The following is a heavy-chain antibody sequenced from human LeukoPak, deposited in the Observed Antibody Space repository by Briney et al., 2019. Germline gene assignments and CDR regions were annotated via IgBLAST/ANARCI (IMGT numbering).Heavy chain of an antibody. CDR2: IYYSGST. J-gene: IGHJ6*03. V-gene: IGHV4-59*01. CDR1: GGSISSYY. Sequence: SETLSLTCTVSGGSISSYYWSWIRQPPGKGLEWIGYIYYSGSTNYNPSLKSRVTISVDTSKNQFSLKLSSVTAADTAVYYCTRGYGDYYYYYMDVWGKGTTVTVSS. CDR3: TRGYGDYYYYYMDV. D-gene: IGHD4-17*01.